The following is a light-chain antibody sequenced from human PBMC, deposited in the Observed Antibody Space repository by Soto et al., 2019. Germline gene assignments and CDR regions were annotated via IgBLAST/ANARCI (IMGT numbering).Light chain of an antibody. CDR1: SSDIGSYTL. CDR2: EVD. J-gene: IGLJ1*01. V-gene: IGLV2-23*02. CDR3: CSYAGGFTYV. Sequence: QSVLTQPASVSGSPGQSITISCTGTSSDIGSYTLVSWYQQHPGKAPKVMIYEVDKWPSGVSTRFSGSRSGNTAFLTISGLQAEDEADYFCCSYAGGFTYVFGTGTKVTVL.